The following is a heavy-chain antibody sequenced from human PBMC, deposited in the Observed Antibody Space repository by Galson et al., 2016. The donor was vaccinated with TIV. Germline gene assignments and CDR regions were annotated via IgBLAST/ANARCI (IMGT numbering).Heavy chain of an antibody. CDR3: AEDRSASFGVGEEYSGMDV. CDR1: GGSISSSNW. J-gene: IGHJ6*02. D-gene: IGHD3-3*01. Sequence: ETLSLTCAVYGGSISSSNWWSWVRQSPGKGLEWIGEIYHSGSTNYNPSFKGRVTISVDKSKNQCSLKVNSVTAADTAGYYCAEDRSASFGVGEEYSGMDVWGQGTTVTVSS. CDR2: IYHSGST. V-gene: IGHV4-4*02.